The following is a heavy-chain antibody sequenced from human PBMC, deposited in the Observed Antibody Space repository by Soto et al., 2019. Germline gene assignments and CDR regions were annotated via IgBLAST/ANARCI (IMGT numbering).Heavy chain of an antibody. Sequence: GGSLRLSCAASGFTFSSYAMSWVRQAPGKGLEWVSAISGSGGSTYYADSVKGRFTISRDNSKNTLYLQMNSLRAEDTAVYYCAKTGSDQPYYYYYYMDVWGKGTTVTVSS. J-gene: IGHJ6*03. V-gene: IGHV3-23*01. D-gene: IGHD2-2*01. CDR3: AKTGSDQPYYYYYYMDV. CDR2: ISGSGGST. CDR1: GFTFSSYA.